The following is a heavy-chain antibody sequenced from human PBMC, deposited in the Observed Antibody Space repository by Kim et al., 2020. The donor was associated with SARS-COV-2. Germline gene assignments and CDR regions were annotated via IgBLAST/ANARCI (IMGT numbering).Heavy chain of an antibody. J-gene: IGHJ4*02. V-gene: IGHV3-23*01. Sequence: GGSLRLSCAASGFTFSSYAMSWVRQAPGKGLEWVSAISGSGGSTYYADSVKGRFTISRDNSKNTLYLQMNSLRAEDTAVYYCAKDHGSGSYYLRYFDYWGQGTLVTVSS. CDR1: GFTFSSYA. CDR3: AKDHGSGSYYLRYFDY. D-gene: IGHD3-10*01. CDR2: ISGSGGST.